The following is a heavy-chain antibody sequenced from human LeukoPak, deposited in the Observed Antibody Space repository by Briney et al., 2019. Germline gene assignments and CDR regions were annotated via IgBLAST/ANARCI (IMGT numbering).Heavy chain of an antibody. CDR2: ISSSSSYI. CDR3: ARDPRVPAANYYYYYYMDV. J-gene: IGHJ6*03. V-gene: IGHV3-21*01. D-gene: IGHD2-2*01. Sequence: PGGSLRLSCAASGFTFSSYSMNWVRQAPGKGLEWVSSISSSSSYIYYADSVKGRFTISRDNAKNSLYLQMNSLRAEDTAVYYCARDPRVPAANYYYYYYMDVWGKGTTVTVSS. CDR1: GFTFSSYS.